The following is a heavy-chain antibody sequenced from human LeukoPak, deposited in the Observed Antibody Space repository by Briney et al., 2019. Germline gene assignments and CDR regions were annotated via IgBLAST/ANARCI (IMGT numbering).Heavy chain of an antibody. CDR2: IKQDGSEK. V-gene: IGHV3-7*01. D-gene: IGHD5-12*01. CDR1: GFTFSSYW. J-gene: IGHJ4*02. CDR3: ARLVRRLQRLNIGRDSDYATGYYLDS. Sequence: GSLRLSCAASGFTFSSYWMSWVRQAPGKGLEWVANIKQDGSEKYYVDSVKGRFTISRDNAKNSLYLQMNSLRAEDTAVYYCARLVRRLQRLNIGRDSDYATGYYLDSWGQGTLVTVSS.